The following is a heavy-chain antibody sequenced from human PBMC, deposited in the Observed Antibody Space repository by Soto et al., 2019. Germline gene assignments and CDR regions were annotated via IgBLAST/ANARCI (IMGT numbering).Heavy chain of an antibody. D-gene: IGHD6-6*01. V-gene: IGHV3-30-3*01. CDR2: ISYDGSNK. CDR1: GFTFSSYA. J-gene: IGHJ6*02. CDR3: ARGRLIAAPNRYYYYGMDV. Sequence: GGSLRLSCAASGFTFSSYAMHWVRQAPGKGLEWVAVISYDGSNKYYADSVKGRFTISRDNSKNTLYLQMNSLRAEDTAVYYCARGRLIAAPNRYYYYGMDVWGQGTTVTVSS.